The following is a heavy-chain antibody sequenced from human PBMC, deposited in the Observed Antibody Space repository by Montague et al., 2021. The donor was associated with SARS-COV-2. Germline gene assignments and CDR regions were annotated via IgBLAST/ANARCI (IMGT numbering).Heavy chain of an antibody. V-gene: IGHV3-30*18. CDR1: GFTFSSYG. CDR3: AKDQGDCSSSRCFRGWTYYYYGMDV. Sequence: SLRLSCAASGFTFSSYGIHWVRQAPGKVLEWVAVISYDGSNKHXXXSXXXRFXISRDNSKNTLYLQMNSLRAEDTAVYYCAKDQGDCSSSRCFRGWTYYYYGMDVWGQGTTVTVSS. CDR2: ISYDGSNK. J-gene: IGHJ6*02. D-gene: IGHD2-2*01.